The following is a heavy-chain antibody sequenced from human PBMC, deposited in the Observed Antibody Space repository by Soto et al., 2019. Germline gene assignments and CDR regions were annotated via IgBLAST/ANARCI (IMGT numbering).Heavy chain of an antibody. CDR3: ARVSGRWLQFDY. D-gene: IGHD5-12*01. V-gene: IGHV4-31*03. J-gene: IGHJ4*02. Sequence: SETLSLTCTVSGGSISSGGYYWSWIRQHPGKGLEWIGYIYYSGSTYYNPSLKSRVTISVDTSKNQFSLKLSSVTAADTAVYYCARVSGRWLQFDYWGQGTLVTVSS. CDR1: GGSISSGGYY. CDR2: IYYSGST.